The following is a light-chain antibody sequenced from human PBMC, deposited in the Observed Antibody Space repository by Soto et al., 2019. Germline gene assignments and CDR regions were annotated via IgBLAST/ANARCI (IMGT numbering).Light chain of an antibody. CDR2: EAS. CDR3: CSYAGSSTYV. CDR1: SSDVGSYNF. V-gene: IGLV2-23*01. J-gene: IGLJ1*01. Sequence: SVLTQPASVSGSPGQSITISCTGNSSDVGSYNFVSWYQQHPGKAPKLMIYEASKRPSGVSNRFSGSKSGNTASLTISGLQPEDEADYYCCSYAGSSTYVFGAGTKVTVL.